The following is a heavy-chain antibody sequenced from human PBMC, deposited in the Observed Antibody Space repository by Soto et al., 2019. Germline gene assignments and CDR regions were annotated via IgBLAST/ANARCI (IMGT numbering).Heavy chain of an antibody. CDR1: GCTLTELS. J-gene: IGHJ4*02. D-gene: IGHD3-3*01. Sequence: GASVKVSCKVSGCTLTELSMHWVRQAPGKGLEWMGGFDPEDGETIYAQKFQGRVTMTEDTSTDTAYMELSSLRSEDTAVYYCATGEGFLEWLLYYWGQGTLVTVSS. CDR2: FDPEDGET. V-gene: IGHV1-24*01. CDR3: ATGEGFLEWLLYY.